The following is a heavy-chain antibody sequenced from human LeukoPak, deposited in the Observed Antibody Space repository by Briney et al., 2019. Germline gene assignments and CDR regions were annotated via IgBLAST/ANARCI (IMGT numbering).Heavy chain of an antibody. CDR3: AKDFLPGGFSYGRLDD. J-gene: IGHJ4*02. V-gene: IGHV3-23*01. CDR2: ISDVGLST. D-gene: IGHD5-18*01. Sequence: GGSLRLSCVASGFTFNTYAMRWVRQAPGKGLEWVAAISDVGLSTYYADSLKGRFTISRDNSKNTLYLQMNSLTAADTAVNYCAKDFLPGGFSYGRLDDWGQGTLVAVSS. CDR1: GFTFNTYA.